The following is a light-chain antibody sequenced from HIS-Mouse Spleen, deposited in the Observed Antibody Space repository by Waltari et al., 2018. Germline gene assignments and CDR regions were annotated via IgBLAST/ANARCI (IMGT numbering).Light chain of an antibody. CDR2: YKSDPDK. CDR3: MIWHSSAVV. Sequence: QAVLTQPSSLSASPGASASLTCTLRSGINVGTYRIYWYQQKPGSPPQYLRGYKSDPDKQQGFGVPRPFSGSKDASANGRIFPIPWPQVEDEADYYCMIWHSSAVVFGGGTKLAGL. CDR1: SGINVGTYR. V-gene: IGLV5-45*03. J-gene: IGLJ2*01.